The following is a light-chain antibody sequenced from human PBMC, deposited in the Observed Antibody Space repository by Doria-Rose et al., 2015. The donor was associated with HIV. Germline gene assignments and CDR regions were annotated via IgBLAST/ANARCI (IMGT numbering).Light chain of an antibody. CDR1: QSLPHTIGYNY. CDR2: LGS. J-gene: IGKJ2*01. Sequence: TQSPLSLPVTPGQPASISCRSSQSLPHTIGYNYLDWYLQKPGQSPQLLIYLGSNRASGVPDRFSGRGSGTDFTLKISRVEAEDVGVYYCMQALQTPYTFGQGTKLEIK. CDR3: MQALQTPYT. V-gene: IGKV2-28*01.